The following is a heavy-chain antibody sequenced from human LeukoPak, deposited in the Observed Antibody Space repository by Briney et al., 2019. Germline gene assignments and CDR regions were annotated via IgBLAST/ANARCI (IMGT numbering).Heavy chain of an antibody. D-gene: IGHD4-17*01. CDR2: IYYSGST. J-gene: IGHJ4*02. V-gene: IGHV4-31*02. CDR3: ARDLLRYGFDY. Sequence: WIGYIYYSGSTYYNPSLKSRVTISVDTSKNQFSLKLSSVTAADTAVYYCARDLLRYGFDYWGQGTLVTVSS.